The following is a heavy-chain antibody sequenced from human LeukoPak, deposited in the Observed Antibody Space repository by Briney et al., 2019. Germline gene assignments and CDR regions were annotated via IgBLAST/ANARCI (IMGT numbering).Heavy chain of an antibody. Sequence: SETLSLTRAVFGGPFSGYYWSWIRQRPGKGRECVGEINHSGSTNYNPSLKSRVTIAVDTSKNQFSLRVSSVTAADTAVYYCARAYGDYRYYYYYMDVWGKGTTVTVSS. CDR3: ARAYGDYRYYYYYMDV. D-gene: IGHD4-17*01. V-gene: IGHV4-34*01. CDR1: GGPFSGYY. J-gene: IGHJ6*03. CDR2: INHSGST.